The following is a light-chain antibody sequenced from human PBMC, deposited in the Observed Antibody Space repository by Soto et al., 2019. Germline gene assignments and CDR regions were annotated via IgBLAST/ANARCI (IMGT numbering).Light chain of an antibody. CDR1: STDVGSHKL. V-gene: IGLV2-23*01. J-gene: IGLJ7*01. Sequence: QSVLTQPASVSGSPGQSITISCTGTSTDVGSHKLVSWYQQYPGNAPKLIIFDAYKRPSGVSNRFSGSKSGSTASLTISGLQAEDEADYYCCSNAVGSTYVFGTGTQLTVL. CDR2: DAY. CDR3: CSNAVGSTYV.